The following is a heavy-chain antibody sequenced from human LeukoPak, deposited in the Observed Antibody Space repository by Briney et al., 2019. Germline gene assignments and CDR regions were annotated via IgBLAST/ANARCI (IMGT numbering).Heavy chain of an antibody. Sequence: GSLRLSCTASGFNFGDYAMSWVRQAPGKGLEWVGFIRSKLYGGTAEYAASVKGRFTISRDDSESIAYLQMNSLKTEDTAVYYCSRDLSHYYGSGSYPSYWGQGTLVTVSS. J-gene: IGHJ4*02. CDR2: IRSKLYGGTA. V-gene: IGHV3-49*04. CDR1: GFNFGDYA. D-gene: IGHD3-10*01. CDR3: SRDLSHYYGSGSYPSY.